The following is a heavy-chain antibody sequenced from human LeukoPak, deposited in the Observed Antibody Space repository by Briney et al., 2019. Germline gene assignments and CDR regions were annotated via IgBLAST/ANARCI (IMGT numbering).Heavy chain of an antibody. CDR3: ARGQSSANDRKGRTGLDS. J-gene: IGHJ4*02. V-gene: IGHV1-69*02. CDR2: FVPGVGVS. Sequence: SVKVSCKASGGSFSTYPITWVRQAPGHGLEWMGRFVPGVGVSTYAQKFKGRVTFTADASTTTSFMEVASLNSDDTAVYHCARGQSSANDRKGRTGLDSWGQGTLVTVSS. D-gene: IGHD2-2*01. CDR1: GGSFSTYP.